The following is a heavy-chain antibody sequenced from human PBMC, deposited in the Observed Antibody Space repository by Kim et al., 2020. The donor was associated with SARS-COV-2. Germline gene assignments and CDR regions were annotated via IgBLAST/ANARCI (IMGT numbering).Heavy chain of an antibody. CDR3: ARVLGSSSWYVLYYYYYGMDV. CDR2: IWYDGSNK. D-gene: IGHD6-13*01. CDR1: GFTFSSYG. V-gene: IGHV3-33*08. J-gene: IGHJ6*02. Sequence: GGSLRLSCAASGFTFSSYGTHWVRQAPGKGLEWVAVIWYDGSNKYYADSVKGRFTISRDNSKNTLYLQMNSLRAEDTAVYYCARVLGSSSWYVLYYYYYGMDVWGQGTTVTVSS.